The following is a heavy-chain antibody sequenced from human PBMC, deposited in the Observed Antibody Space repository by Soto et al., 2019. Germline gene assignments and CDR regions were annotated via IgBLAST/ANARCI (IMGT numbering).Heavy chain of an antibody. Sequence: QVQLQESGPGLVKPSGTLSLTCAVSGGSISSSNWWCRVRQSPEKGLEWIGEIHHSGSTNYNPSLKSRVTISVGRSNTQFSLKLSSVAAADTAVYYCAGGNFDYWGQGTLVTVSS. CDR2: IHHSGST. J-gene: IGHJ4*02. CDR1: GGSISSSNW. CDR3: AGGNFDY. V-gene: IGHV4-4*02.